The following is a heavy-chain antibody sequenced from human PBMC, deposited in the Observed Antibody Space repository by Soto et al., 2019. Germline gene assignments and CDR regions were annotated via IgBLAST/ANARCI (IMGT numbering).Heavy chain of an antibody. Sequence: GGSLRLSCAASGFTFSSYGMHWVRQAPGKGLEWVAVIWYDGSNKYYADSVKGRFTISRDNSKNTLYLQMNSLRAEDTAVYYCARDGDDYVWGSYNWFDPWGQGTLVTVSS. CDR1: GFTFSSYG. V-gene: IGHV3-33*01. CDR3: ARDGDDYVWGSYNWFDP. D-gene: IGHD3-16*01. J-gene: IGHJ5*02. CDR2: IWYDGSNK.